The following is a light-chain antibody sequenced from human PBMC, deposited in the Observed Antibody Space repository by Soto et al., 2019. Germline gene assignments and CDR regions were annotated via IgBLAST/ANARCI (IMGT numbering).Light chain of an antibody. V-gene: IGKV3-20*01. CDR1: QSVSSSY. Sequence: IVLTQSPGTLSLSPGERATLSCRASQSVSSSYLAWYQQKPGQAPRLLIYGASSRATGIPDRFSGSGSGTDFTLTISRLGPEDFAVYYCQQYGSSPWTFGQGTKVDIK. J-gene: IGKJ1*01. CDR3: QQYGSSPWT. CDR2: GAS.